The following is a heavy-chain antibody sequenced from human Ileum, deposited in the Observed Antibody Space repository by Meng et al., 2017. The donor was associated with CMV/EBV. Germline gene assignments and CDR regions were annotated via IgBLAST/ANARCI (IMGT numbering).Heavy chain of an antibody. V-gene: IGHV3-48*03. CDR3: ARDKGYCSSTTCYGAFDL. J-gene: IGHJ3*01. D-gene: IGHD2-2*01. CDR1: GFSLINYE. Sequence: GGSLRLSCAASGFSLINYEMNWVRQAPGKGLEWVSYISDRGSTIFYADSVKGRFTSSRDNTENSLYLQMDSLRAEDTAVYFCARDKGYCSSTTCYGAFDLWGQGTVVTVSS. CDR2: ISDRGSTI.